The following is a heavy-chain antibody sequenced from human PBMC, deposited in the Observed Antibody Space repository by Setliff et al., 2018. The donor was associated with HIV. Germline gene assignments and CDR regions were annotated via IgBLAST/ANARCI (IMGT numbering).Heavy chain of an antibody. CDR1: GFTFDSYS. D-gene: IGHD2-15*01. CDR2: ISGLGGGTI. Sequence: GESLKISCATSGFTFDSYSIIWVRQAPGKGQEWVSYISGLGGGTIYYADSVRGRFTISRDDAEKSVYLQMNSLRAEDTAVYYCARAGVVEGYYYYYYMDVWGKGTTVTVSS. V-gene: IGHV3-48*01. CDR3: ARAGVVEGYYYYYYMDV. J-gene: IGHJ6*03.